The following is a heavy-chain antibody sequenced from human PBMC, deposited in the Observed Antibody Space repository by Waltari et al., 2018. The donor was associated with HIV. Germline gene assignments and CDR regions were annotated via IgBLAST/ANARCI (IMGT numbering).Heavy chain of an antibody. V-gene: IGHV3-23*04. D-gene: IGHD6-13*01. Sequence: EVQLVESGGGLVQPGGSLRLSCAASGLPFSSYTMSWVRQAPGKGLEWVSAISGSGGSTYYADSVKGRFTISRDNSKNTLYLQMNSLRAEDTAVYYCAKAYSSSWPENDYWGQGTLVTVSS. J-gene: IGHJ4*02. CDR1: GLPFSSYT. CDR2: ISGSGGST. CDR3: AKAYSSSWPENDY.